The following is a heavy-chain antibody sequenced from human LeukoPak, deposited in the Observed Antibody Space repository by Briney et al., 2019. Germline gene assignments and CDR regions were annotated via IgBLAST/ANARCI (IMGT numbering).Heavy chain of an antibody. CDR2: IYYSGST. CDR1: GGSISSSSYY. CDR3: ARLLRRRFIRAQYFFDY. D-gene: IGHD2-15*01. Sequence: SETLSLICTVSGGSISSSSYYWGWMRQPPGKGLEWIGSIYYSGSTYYNPSLKSRVTISVDTSKNPFSLKLSSVTAADTAVYYCARLLRRRFIRAQYFFDYWGQGTLVTVSS. V-gene: IGHV4-39*07. J-gene: IGHJ4*02.